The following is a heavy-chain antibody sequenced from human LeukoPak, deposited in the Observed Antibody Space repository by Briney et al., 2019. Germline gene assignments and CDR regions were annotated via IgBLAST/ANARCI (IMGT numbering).Heavy chain of an antibody. CDR3: ARRIAVAVFHYFDY. CDR2: IYYSGIT. J-gene: IGHJ4*02. CDR1: GGSISSSGYY. V-gene: IGHV4-39*01. Sequence: PSETLSLTCSVSGGSISSSGYYWGWIRQSPGEGLEWIGNIYYSGITYYNPSLKSRVTISVDTSKNQFSVKLSSVTAADTAVYYCARRIAVAVFHYFDYWGQGTLVTVSS. D-gene: IGHD6-19*01.